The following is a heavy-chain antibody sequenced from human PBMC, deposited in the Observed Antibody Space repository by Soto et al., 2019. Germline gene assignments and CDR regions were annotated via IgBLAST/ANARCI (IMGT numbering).Heavy chain of an antibody. CDR3: ARGPSGDKVDS. J-gene: IGHJ4*02. Sequence: QVQLQESGPGLVKPSQTLSLTCTVSGGSISTVDYWWSWIRQSPDMGLEWIGHIYDGGRTYNNPSLESRVTISDTSKSQLSLTLSSVSAADTAVYYCARGPSGDKVDSWGQGTLVTVSS. V-gene: IGHV4-30-4*01. D-gene: IGHD7-27*01. CDR1: GGSISTVDYW. CDR2: IYDGGRT.